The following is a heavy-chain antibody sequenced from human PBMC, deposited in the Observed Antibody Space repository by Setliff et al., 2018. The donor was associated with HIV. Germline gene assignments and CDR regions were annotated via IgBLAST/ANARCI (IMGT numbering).Heavy chain of an antibody. V-gene: IGHV1-2*02. Sequence: GASVKVSCKSSGHTLSGYFIHWVRQAPGQGPEWMGWISPHSGATNYAQKFQGRVTLTRDASITTAYMELNSLRSDDTAMYYCARGLSGAGDEYWGQGTLVTVSS. D-gene: IGHD3-10*01. CDR1: GHTLSGYF. CDR2: ISPHSGAT. J-gene: IGHJ4*02. CDR3: ARGLSGAGDEY.